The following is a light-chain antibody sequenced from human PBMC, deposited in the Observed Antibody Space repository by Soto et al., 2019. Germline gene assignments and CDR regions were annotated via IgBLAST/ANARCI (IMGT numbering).Light chain of an antibody. CDR3: CSYAGSSTSI. Sequence: QSVLTQPRSLSGSPGLSVTISCAGTSSDVGNYKYVSWYQQHPGKVPKLIIYDVTKRPSGVPDRFSGSKSGNTASLTISGLQTDDEADYYCCSYAGSSTSIFGGGTKLTVL. V-gene: IGLV2-11*01. CDR1: SSDVGNYKY. CDR2: DVT. J-gene: IGLJ2*01.